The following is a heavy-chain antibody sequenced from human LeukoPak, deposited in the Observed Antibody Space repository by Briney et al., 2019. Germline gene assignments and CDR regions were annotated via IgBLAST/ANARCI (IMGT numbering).Heavy chain of an antibody. CDR1: GFTFSSYG. J-gene: IGHJ4*02. Sequence: GGSLRLSCAASGFTFSSYGMHWVCQAPGKGLEWVALISYDGSNKYYVDSVKGRFTISRDNSKNTLYLQMNSLSAEDTAVYYCAKDLSSWNRAHDMVDYWGQGTLVTVSS. D-gene: IGHD1-1*01. V-gene: IGHV3-30*18. CDR3: AKDLSSWNRAHDMVDY. CDR2: ISYDGSNK.